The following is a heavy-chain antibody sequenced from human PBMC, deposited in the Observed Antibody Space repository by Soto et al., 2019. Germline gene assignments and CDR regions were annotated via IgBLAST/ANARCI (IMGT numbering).Heavy chain of an antibody. Sequence: QVQLQQWGAGLLKPSETLSLTCAVYGGSFSDYYWSWIRQPPGQGLEWIGEISHSGSTNFNPSLTSRVTILIDTYKRHFSLRLSSVTASDTAVYYCARGRKGYSSPCFVDWGQGTLFTVSS. D-gene: IGHD6-13*01. J-gene: IGHJ4*02. CDR3: ARGRKGYSSPCFVD. CDR2: ISHSGST. CDR1: GGSFSDYY. V-gene: IGHV4-34*01.